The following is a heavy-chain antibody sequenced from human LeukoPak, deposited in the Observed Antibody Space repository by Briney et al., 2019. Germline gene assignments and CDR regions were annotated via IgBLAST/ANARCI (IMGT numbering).Heavy chain of an antibody. CDR2: ISAYNGNT. D-gene: IGHD3-10*01. J-gene: IGHJ5*02. CDR1: GYTFTSYG. Sequence: ASVKVSCKASGYTFTSYGISWVRQAPAQGLEWMGWISAYNGNTNYAQKLQGRVTMTTDTSTSTAYMELRSLRSDDTAVYYCARDRFGENWFDRWGQGTLVTVSS. CDR3: ARDRFGENWFDR. V-gene: IGHV1-18*01.